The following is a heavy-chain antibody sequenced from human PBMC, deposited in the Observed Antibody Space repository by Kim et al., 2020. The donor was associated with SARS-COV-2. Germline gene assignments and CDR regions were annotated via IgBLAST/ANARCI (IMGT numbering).Heavy chain of an antibody. D-gene: IGHD5-12*01. V-gene: IGHV3-74*01. CDR3: VKGCEKKWLGVDY. J-gene: IGHJ4*02. Sequence: YADSVKGRFIISRDNAEDTLYLQMNSLRAEDTAVYYCVKGCEKKWLGVDYWGQGTLVTVSS.